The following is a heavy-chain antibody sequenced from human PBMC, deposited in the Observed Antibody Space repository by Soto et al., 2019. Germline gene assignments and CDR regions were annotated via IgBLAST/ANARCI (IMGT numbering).Heavy chain of an antibody. V-gene: IGHV3-33*01. CDR2: IWYDGGNK. D-gene: IGHD2-21*02. CDR1: GFTFSSYG. CDR3: AREEGGDYDAFDM. Sequence: QVQLVESGGGVVQPGRSLRLSCVVSGFTFSSYGMHWVRQAPGKGLEWVAIIWYDGGNKYYADSVKGRFIISRDNSKNTLYLQMNSLRAEDTAVYYCAREEGGDYDAFDMLGQGTMVTVSS. J-gene: IGHJ3*02.